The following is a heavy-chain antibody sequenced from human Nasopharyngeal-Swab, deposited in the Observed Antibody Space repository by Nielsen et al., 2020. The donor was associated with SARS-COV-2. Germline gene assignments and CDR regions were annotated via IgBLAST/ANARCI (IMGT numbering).Heavy chain of an antibody. D-gene: IGHD5-18*01. CDR1: GGSISSYY. CDR2: IYYSGST. J-gene: IGHJ6*03. V-gene: IGHV4-59*01. Sequence: GSLRLSCTVSGGSISSYYWSWIRQPPGKGLEWIGYIYYSGSTNYNPSLRSRVTISVDTSKNQFSLKLSSVTAADTAVYYCARTIGASRGYSYGSYYYMDVWGKGTTVTVS. CDR3: ARTIGASRGYSYGSYYYMDV.